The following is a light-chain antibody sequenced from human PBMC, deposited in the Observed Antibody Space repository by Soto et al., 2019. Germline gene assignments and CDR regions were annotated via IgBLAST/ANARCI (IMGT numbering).Light chain of an antibody. CDR2: DAS. CDR1: ESIRTW. V-gene: IGKV1-5*01. CDR3: QQYDSYSWT. J-gene: IGKJ1*01. Sequence: DIQMTQSPSTLSASVGDRVTITCRASESIRTWLAWYQHKPGKAPKFLIYDASTLESGLPSRFSGSGSGTEFILTISSLQPDDFATYYCQQYDSYSWTFGQGTKVDIK.